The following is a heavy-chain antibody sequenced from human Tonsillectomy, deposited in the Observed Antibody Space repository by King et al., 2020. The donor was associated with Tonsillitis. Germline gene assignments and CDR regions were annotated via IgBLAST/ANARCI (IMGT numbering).Heavy chain of an antibody. CDR1: GDSVSSNSAA. CDR2: TYYRSKWYN. V-gene: IGHV6-1*01. J-gene: IGHJ4*02. CDR3: ARAFIAVAGDFDY. Sequence: VQLQQSGPGLVKPSQTLSLTCAISGDSVSSNSAAWNWLRQSPSRGLEWLGRTYYRSKWYNDYAVSVKSRITINADTSKNQFSLQLNSVTSEDTAVYYCARAFIAVAGDFDYLGQGTLVTVSS. D-gene: IGHD6-19*01.